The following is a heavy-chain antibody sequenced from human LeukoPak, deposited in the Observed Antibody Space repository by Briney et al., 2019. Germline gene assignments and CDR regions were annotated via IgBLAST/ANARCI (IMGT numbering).Heavy chain of an antibody. CDR3: VRDHYYDSSGYTFRH. CDR1: GGSISSGGYS. Sequence: PSETLSLTCAVSGGSISSGGYSWSWIRQPPGKGLEWIGYIYHSGSTYYNPSLKSRVTISVDRSKNQFSLKLSSVTAADTAVYYRVRDHYYDSSGYTFRHWGQGTLVTVSS. D-gene: IGHD3-22*01. J-gene: IGHJ1*01. V-gene: IGHV4-30-2*01. CDR2: IYHSGST.